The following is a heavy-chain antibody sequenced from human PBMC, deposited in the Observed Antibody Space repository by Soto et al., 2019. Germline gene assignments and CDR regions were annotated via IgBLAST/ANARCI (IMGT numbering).Heavy chain of an antibody. J-gene: IGHJ6*02. V-gene: IGHV4-31*03. CDR3: ASVCGGDCHRGMDV. Sequence: QVQLQESGPGLVKPSQTLSLTYTVSGGSISSGGYYWSWISQHPGKGLEWIGYIYYRGSTYYNPSIMSSVNISVESSTTQLSLKLSSVPAADSSVYFCASVCGGDCHRGMDVWGQGTTVTVSS. D-gene: IGHD2-21*02. CDR1: GGSISSGGYY. CDR2: IYYRGST.